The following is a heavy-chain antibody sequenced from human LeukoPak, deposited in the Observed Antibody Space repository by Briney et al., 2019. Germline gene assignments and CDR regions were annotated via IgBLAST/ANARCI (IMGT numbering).Heavy chain of an antibody. CDR3: ARYQGSMTVVRTTNWYFDL. V-gene: IGHV3-7*01. CDR1: GFTFRHYW. J-gene: IGHJ2*01. Sequence: GGSLRLSCAASGFTFRHYWMSWVRQAPGKGLEWLANINQDGSEMYYVDSVKGRFTISRDNGKNSLYLQINSLRADDTAVYYCARYQGSMTVVRTTNWYFDLWGRGTLVTVSS. D-gene: IGHD3-22*01. CDR2: INQDGSEM.